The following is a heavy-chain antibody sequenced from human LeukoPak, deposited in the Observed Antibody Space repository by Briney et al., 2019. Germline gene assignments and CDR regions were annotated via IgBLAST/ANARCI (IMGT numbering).Heavy chain of an antibody. J-gene: IGHJ4*02. CDR2: IYSGGST. CDR3: ARSYPRRDGYNYIR. D-gene: IGHD5-24*01. Sequence: GGSLRLSCAASGFTFSSYWMSWVRQAPGKGLEWVSVIYSGGSTYYADSVKGRFTISRHNSKNTLYLQMNSLRAEDTAVYYCARSYPRRDGYNYIRWGQGTLVTVSS. CDR1: GFTFSSYW. V-gene: IGHV3-53*04.